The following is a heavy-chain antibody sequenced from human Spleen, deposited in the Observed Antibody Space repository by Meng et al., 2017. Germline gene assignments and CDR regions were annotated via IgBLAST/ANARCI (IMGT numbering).Heavy chain of an antibody. J-gene: IGHJ5*02. CDR3: ARVFSLGWFDP. Sequence: SETLSLTCAVNGGSFSGYYWSWIRQPPRKGLEWIGQINHSGSTNYNPSLKSRVTISIDTSKNQFSLKLSSVTAADTAVYYCARVFSLGWFDPWGQGTLVTVSS. CDR1: GGSFSGYY. CDR2: INHSGST. V-gene: IGHV4-34*01. D-gene: IGHD3-16*01.